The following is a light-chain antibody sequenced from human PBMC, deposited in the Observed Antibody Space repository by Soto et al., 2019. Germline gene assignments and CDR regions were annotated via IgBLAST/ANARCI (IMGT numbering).Light chain of an antibody. CDR3: QQSFSDPPLS. Sequence: DIQLTQSPSSLSASVGDRVTITCRASQSVTTYLNWYQQKPGKAPKLLISAASSLRDGDPSRFSGSGSGTVFTLTTNSLHPEDFATYYCQQSFSDPPLSYGGGTRVEVK. CDR1: QSVTTY. CDR2: AAS. J-gene: IGKJ4*01. V-gene: IGKV1-39*01.